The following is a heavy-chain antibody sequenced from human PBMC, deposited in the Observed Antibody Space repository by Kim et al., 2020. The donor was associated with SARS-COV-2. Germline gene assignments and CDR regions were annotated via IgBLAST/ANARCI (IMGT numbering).Heavy chain of an antibody. CDR1: GVAFSNYA. V-gene: IGHV3-23*01. CDR3: ALKGSFGSGY. J-gene: IGHJ4*02. CDR2: VSGGGDKT. Sequence: GGSLRLSCTVSGVAFSNYAMTWVRQVPEKGLEWVSAVSGGGDKTYYADSVKGRFTISRDNSKSTLYLQMNSLRAEDTAIYYCALKGSFGSGYGGQGTLVTVSS. D-gene: IGHD3-3*01.